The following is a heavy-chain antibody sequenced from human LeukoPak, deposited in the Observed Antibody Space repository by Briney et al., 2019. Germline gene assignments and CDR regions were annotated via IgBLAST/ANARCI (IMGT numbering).Heavy chain of an antibody. CDR3: ARYSSSWLDAFDI. V-gene: IGHV4-59*08. D-gene: IGHD6-13*01. CDR2: IYYSGST. Sequence: SETLSLTCTVSSGSFSTEYWSWIRQPPGKGLEWIGYIYYSGSTNYNPSLKSRVTISVDTSKNQFSLKLSSVTAADTAVYYCARYSSSWLDAFDIWGQGTMVTVSS. J-gene: IGHJ3*02. CDR1: SGSFSTEY.